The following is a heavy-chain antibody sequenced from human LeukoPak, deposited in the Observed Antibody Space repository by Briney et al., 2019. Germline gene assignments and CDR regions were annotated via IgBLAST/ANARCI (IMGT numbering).Heavy chain of an antibody. CDR1: GFTYSNSW. J-gene: IGHJ4*02. V-gene: IGHV3-7*01. CDR3: TRVSILEVEDY. Sequence: GESLRLSCAASGFTYSNSWMNWVRRAPGKGLEWVANIKPDGSEKYYVDSVKGRFTISRDNADNLLYLQMNSLRVEDTAVYFCTRVSILEVEDYWGQGTLVTVSS. D-gene: IGHD1-26*01. CDR2: IKPDGSEK.